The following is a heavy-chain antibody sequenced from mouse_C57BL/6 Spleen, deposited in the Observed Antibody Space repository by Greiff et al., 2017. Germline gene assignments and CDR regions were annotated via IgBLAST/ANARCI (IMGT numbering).Heavy chain of an antibody. Sequence: ESGPGLVKPSQSLSLTCSVTGYSFTSGYYWNWIRQFPGNKLEWMGYISYDGSNNYNPSLKNRISITRDTSKNQFFLKLNSVTTEDTATYYCADYNWYFDVWGTGTTVTVSS. D-gene: IGHD2-12*01. CDR3: ADYNWYFDV. J-gene: IGHJ1*03. CDR2: ISYDGSN. CDR1: GYSFTSGYY. V-gene: IGHV3-6*01.